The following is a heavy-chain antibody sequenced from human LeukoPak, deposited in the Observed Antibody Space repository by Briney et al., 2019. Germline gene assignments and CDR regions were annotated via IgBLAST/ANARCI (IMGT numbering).Heavy chain of an antibody. CDR1: GFTVSSNY. CDR3: AKLPYYYDSSGY. D-gene: IGHD3-22*01. Sequence: GGSLRLSCAASGFTVSSNYMSWVRQAPGKGLEWVSAISGSGDSTYYADSVKGRFTISRDNSKNTLYLQMNSLRAEDTAVYYCAKLPYYYDSSGYWGQGTLVTVSS. J-gene: IGHJ4*02. CDR2: ISGSGDST. V-gene: IGHV3-23*01.